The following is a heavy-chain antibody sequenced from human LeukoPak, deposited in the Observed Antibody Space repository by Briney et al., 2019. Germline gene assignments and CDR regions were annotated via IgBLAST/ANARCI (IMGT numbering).Heavy chain of an antibody. Sequence: ASVKVSCKASGYTFTDYYVHWVRQAPGQGLEWMGWINPNSGGTDYAQKFQGRVTMTRDTSISTAYMELSRLRSDDTAVYYCATDYGDYESGYWGQGTLVTVSS. CDR3: ATDYGDYESGY. CDR1: GYTFTDYY. CDR2: INPNSGGT. V-gene: IGHV1-2*02. D-gene: IGHD4-17*01. J-gene: IGHJ4*02.